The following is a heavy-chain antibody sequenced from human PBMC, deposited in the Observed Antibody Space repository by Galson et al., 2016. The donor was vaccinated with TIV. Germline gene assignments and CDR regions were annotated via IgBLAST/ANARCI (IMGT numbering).Heavy chain of an antibody. J-gene: IGHJ4*02. CDR3: ARGRYLRTHYYGSGRDFDY. V-gene: IGHV4-34*01. D-gene: IGHD3-10*01. CDR2: INDSGST. Sequence: ETLSLTCAVYGGSFSNYYWNWIRHSPGKGLEWIGEINDSGSTKYNPSLKSRVSISVDTSKNQFSLRLTSVNAADTAVYYRARGRYLRTHYYGSGRDFDYWAQGTLVTVSS. CDR1: GGSFSNYY.